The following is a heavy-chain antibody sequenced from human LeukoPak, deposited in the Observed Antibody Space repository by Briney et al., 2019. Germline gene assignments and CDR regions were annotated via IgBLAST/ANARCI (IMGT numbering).Heavy chain of an antibody. CDR1: GFIFSDYV. CDR2: ISASGAST. D-gene: IGHD2-2*01. V-gene: IGHV3-23*01. CDR3: AKGVCSSTNCYPDY. J-gene: IGHJ4*02. Sequence: GGSLRLSCAASGFIFSDYVMSWVRQAPGKGLEWVSGISASGASTYYADSVKGRFTISRDKSKKRLYLQMNSLRADDTAVYYCAKGVCSSTNCYPDYWGQGILVTVSS.